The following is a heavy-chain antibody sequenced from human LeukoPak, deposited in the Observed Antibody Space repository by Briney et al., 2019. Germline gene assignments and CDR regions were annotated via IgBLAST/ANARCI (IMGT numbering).Heavy chain of an antibody. J-gene: IGHJ4*02. CDR2: ISSSSSYI. CDR3: AGRIVGANHLDY. V-gene: IGHV3-21*01. Sequence: GGSLRLSCAASGFTFSSYSMNWVRQAPGKGLEWVSSISSSSSYIYYADSVKGRFTISRDNAKNSLYLQMNSLRAEDTAVYYCAGRIVGANHLDYWGQGTLVTVSS. CDR1: GFTFSSYS. D-gene: IGHD1-26*01.